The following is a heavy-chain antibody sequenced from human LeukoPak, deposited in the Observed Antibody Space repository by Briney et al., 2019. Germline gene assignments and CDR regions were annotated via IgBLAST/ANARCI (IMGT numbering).Heavy chain of an antibody. CDR2: ISGSGGST. V-gene: IGHV3-23*01. CDR1: GFTFSSYA. Sequence: GGSLRLSCAASGFTFSSYAMSWVRQAPGKGLEWVSAISGSGGSTYYADSVKGRFTISRDSSKNTLYLQMNSLRAEDTAVYYCAKGELLSSHFDCWGQGTLVTVSS. D-gene: IGHD3-10*01. CDR3: AKGELLSSHFDC. J-gene: IGHJ4*02.